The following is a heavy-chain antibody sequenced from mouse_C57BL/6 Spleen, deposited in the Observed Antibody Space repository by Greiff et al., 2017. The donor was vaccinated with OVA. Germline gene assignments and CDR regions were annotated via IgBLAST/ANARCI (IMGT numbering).Heavy chain of an antibody. CDR1: GYTFTSYW. CDR2: IDPSDSET. CDR3: ARSGNEGFAY. Sequence: VKLQQPGAELVRPGSSVKLSCKASGYTFTSYWMHWVKQRPIQGLEWIGNIDPSDSETHYNQKFKDKATLTVDKSSSTAYMQLSSLTSEDSAVYYCARSGNEGFAYWGQGTLVTVSA. D-gene: IGHD2-1*01. J-gene: IGHJ3*01. V-gene: IGHV1-52*01.